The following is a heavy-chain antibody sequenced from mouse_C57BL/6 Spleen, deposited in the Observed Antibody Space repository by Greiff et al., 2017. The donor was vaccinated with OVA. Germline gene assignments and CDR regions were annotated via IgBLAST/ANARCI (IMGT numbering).Heavy chain of an antibody. CDR2: IYPGSGNT. J-gene: IGHJ2*01. D-gene: IGHD1-2*01. CDR1: GYTFTDYY. V-gene: IGHV1-76*01. Sequence: VQVVESGAELVRPGASVKLSCKASGYTFTDYYINWVKQRPGQGLEWIARIYPGSGNTYYNEKFKGKATLTAEKSSSTAYMQLSSLTSEDSAVYFCARYGGSYFDYWGQGTTLTVSS. CDR3: ARYGGSYFDY.